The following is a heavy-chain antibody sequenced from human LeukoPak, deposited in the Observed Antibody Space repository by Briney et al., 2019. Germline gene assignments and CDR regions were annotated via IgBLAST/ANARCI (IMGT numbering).Heavy chain of an antibody. Sequence: PGGSLRLSCAASGFTFSSYAMSWVRQAPGKGLERVSAIGSGGATTYYADSVKGRFTISRDNSKNTLFLQMNSLRAEDTAVYYCAKDTWVRRYFDYWGQGTLVTVSS. CDR3: AKDTWVRRYFDY. CDR1: GFTFSSYA. CDR2: IGSGGATT. D-gene: IGHD2/OR15-2a*01. J-gene: IGHJ4*02. V-gene: IGHV3-23*01.